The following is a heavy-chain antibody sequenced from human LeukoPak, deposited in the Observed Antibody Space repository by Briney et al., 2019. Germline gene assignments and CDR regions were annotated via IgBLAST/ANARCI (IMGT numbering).Heavy chain of an antibody. V-gene: IGHV3-53*01. Sequence: GALRLSCAASGFTFTSYSMNWVRQAPGKGLEWVSVIYSGGSTYYADSVKGRFTISRDNSKNTLYLQMNSLRAEDTAVYYCARDPDYYYGMDVWGQGTTVTVSS. CDR3: ARDPDYYYGMDV. J-gene: IGHJ6*02. CDR1: GFTFTSYS. CDR2: IYSGGST.